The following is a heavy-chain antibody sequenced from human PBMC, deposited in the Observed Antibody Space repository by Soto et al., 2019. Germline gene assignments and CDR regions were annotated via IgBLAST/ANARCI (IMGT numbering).Heavy chain of an antibody. CDR2: IKSKTDGGTT. V-gene: IGHV3-15*07. D-gene: IGHD2-15*01. Sequence: EVQLVESGGGLVKPGGSLRLSCAASGFTFSNAWMNWVRQAPGKGLEWVGRIKSKTDGGTTDYAAPVKGRFTISRDDSKNTLYLQMNSLKTEDTAVYYCTTDNLYCSGGSCYSGDYYGMDVWGQGTTVTVSS. CDR1: GFTFSNAW. CDR3: TTDNLYCSGGSCYSGDYYGMDV. J-gene: IGHJ6*02.